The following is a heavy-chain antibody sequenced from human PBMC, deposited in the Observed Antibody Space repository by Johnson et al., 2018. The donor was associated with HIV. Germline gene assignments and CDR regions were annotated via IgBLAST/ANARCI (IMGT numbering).Heavy chain of an antibody. V-gene: IGHV3-13*01. D-gene: IGHD3-22*01. CDR2: IGTAGDT. CDR3: ARDGTFYYDSSGYDNAFDI. CDR1: GFTFSSYD. J-gene: IGHJ3*02. Sequence: VQLVESGGGLVQPGGSLRLSCAASGFTFSSYDMHWVRQATGKGLEWVSAIGTAGDTYYPGSVKGRFTISRENAKNSLYLQMNSLRAGDTAVYYCARDGTFYYDSSGYDNAFDIWGRGTMVTVSS.